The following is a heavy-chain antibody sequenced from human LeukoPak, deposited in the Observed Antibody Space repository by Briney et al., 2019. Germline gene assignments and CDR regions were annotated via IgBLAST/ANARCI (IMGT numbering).Heavy chain of an antibody. J-gene: IGHJ4*02. V-gene: IGHV3-48*03. Sequence: GGSLRLSCAASGFTFSSYEMNWARQAPGKGLEWVSYISSSGSTIYYADSVKGRFTISRDNAKNSLYLQMNSLRAEDTAVYYCASRYSGYDRYFDYWGQGTLVTVSS. CDR1: GFTFSSYE. CDR2: ISSSGSTI. D-gene: IGHD5-12*01. CDR3: ASRYSGYDRYFDY.